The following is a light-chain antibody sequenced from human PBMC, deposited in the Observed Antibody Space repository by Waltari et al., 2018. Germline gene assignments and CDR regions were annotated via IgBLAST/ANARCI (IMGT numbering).Light chain of an antibody. V-gene: IGKV1-9*01. Sequence: DIQLTQSPSFLSASVGDRVTITCRASQDIRSYLAWYQQKPGKAPKLLIYATVTLQSGGPSRFSGSGSGTEFSLTISSLQPEDFATYFCQQLYGYPYTFGQGTKLEIK. J-gene: IGKJ2*01. CDR3: QQLYGYPYT. CDR2: ATV. CDR1: QDIRSY.